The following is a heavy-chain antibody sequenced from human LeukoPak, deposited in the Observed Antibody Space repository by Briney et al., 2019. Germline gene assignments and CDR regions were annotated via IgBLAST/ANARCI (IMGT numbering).Heavy chain of an antibody. J-gene: IGHJ4*02. Sequence: PGGSLRLSCAASGFTFSSYAMRWVRQAPGKGLEWVSTISGSGGSTYYADSVKGRFTISRDNSKNTLYLQLNSLTAEDTAAYYCVRGDRDPFDYWGQGTLVTVSS. CDR3: VRGDRDPFDY. V-gene: IGHV3-23*01. D-gene: IGHD2-21*02. CDR1: GFTFSSYA. CDR2: ISGSGGST.